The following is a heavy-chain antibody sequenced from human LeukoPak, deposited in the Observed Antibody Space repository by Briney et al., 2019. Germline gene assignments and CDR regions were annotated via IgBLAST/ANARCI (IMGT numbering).Heavy chain of an antibody. CDR2: ISNSGATI. CDR1: GFIFSDYY. Sequence: GGSLRLSCAASGFIFSDYYMNWIRQAPGKGLEWVSYISNSGATIYYADSVKGRFTISRDNAKNTLYLQMNSLRAEDTAVYYCAREPYCTNGVCYRRYYFDYWGQGTLVTVSS. CDR3: AREPYCTNGVCYRRYYFDY. V-gene: IGHV3-11*04. J-gene: IGHJ4*02. D-gene: IGHD2-8*01.